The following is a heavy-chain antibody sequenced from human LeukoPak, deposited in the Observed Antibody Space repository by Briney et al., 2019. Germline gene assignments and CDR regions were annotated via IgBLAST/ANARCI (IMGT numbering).Heavy chain of an antibody. Sequence: KSGGSLRLSCTASEFTFNKYNVNWVRQAPGKGLEWVSSISGSSSYIYYADSVKGRFTISRDNAKSSLYLQMNSLRAEDTAMYFCARRMPGDAFDVWGQGTMVTVSS. V-gene: IGHV3-21*04. D-gene: IGHD2-2*01. J-gene: IGHJ3*01. CDR2: ISGSSSYI. CDR3: ARRMPGDAFDV. CDR1: EFTFNKYN.